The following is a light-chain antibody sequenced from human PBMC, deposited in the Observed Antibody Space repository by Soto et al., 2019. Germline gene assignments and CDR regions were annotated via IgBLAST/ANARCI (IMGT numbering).Light chain of an antibody. J-gene: IGKJ1*01. CDR2: LVS. CDR1: QSLVSSDGNTY. Sequence: DVVMTQSPLSLPVTVGPPASISCRSSQSLVSSDGNTYLIWFQQRPGQSPRRLIYLVSDRDSGFPHGFSGSGSGTHFTLKISRVEAEDVGLYYCMQATYWPWTFGLGTNVEFK. CDR3: MQATYWPWT. V-gene: IGKV2-30*01.